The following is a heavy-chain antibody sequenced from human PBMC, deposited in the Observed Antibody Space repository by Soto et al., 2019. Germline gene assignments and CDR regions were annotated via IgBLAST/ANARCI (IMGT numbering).Heavy chain of an antibody. CDR1: EFTSGAYW. Sequence: PGGSLRRSCAFCEFTSGAYWMICVRQGPGKGLEWVANIKQDGSEKYYVDCVKGRFTISRDNAKNSLYLQMNSLRAEDTAVYYCARDETYYYGSGPVGGQGTLVTVSS. CDR3: ARDETYYYGSGPV. CDR2: IKQDGSEK. D-gene: IGHD3-10*01. J-gene: IGHJ4*02. V-gene: IGHV3-7*01.